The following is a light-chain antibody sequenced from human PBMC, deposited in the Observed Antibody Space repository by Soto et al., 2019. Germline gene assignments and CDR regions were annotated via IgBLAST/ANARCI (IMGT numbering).Light chain of an antibody. V-gene: IGKV3-11*01. CDR1: QSVSSY. J-gene: IGKJ4*01. Sequence: EIVLTQSPATLSLSPGERATLSCRASQSVSSYLAWYQHKPGQAPRLLIYDASNRATGIPARFSGSGSGTDFTLTISSLDPEDFAVYYCQQRSNWPPGLTFGGGTKVEIK. CDR2: DAS. CDR3: QQRSNWPPGLT.